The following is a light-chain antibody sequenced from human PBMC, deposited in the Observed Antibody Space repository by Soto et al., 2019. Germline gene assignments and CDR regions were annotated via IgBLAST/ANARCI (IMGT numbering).Light chain of an antibody. J-gene: IGLJ1*01. CDR2: DGS. CDR3: QVWDALSDHYV. Sequence: SYELTQPPSVSVAPGQTARITCEGNHIATKSVHWYQQKPGQAPVLVVYDGSDRPSGIPDRFSGSNSGNTATLTISRVEAGDEADYYCQVWDALSDHYVFGTGTKVTVL. CDR1: HIATKS. V-gene: IGLV3-21*02.